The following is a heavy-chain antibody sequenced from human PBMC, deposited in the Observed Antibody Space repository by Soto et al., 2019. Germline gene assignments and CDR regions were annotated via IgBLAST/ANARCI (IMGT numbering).Heavy chain of an antibody. J-gene: IGHJ5*02. CDR1: GGSISSSNW. CDR3: ARGGDYDFWSGYQGCFDP. V-gene: IGHV4-4*02. CDR2: IYHSGST. D-gene: IGHD3-3*01. Sequence: SETLSLTCAVSGGSISSSNWWSWVRQPPGKGLEWIGEIYHSGSTNYNPSLKSRVTVSVDKSKNQFSLKLSSVTAADTAVYYCARGGDYDFWSGYQGCFDPWGQGTLVTVSS.